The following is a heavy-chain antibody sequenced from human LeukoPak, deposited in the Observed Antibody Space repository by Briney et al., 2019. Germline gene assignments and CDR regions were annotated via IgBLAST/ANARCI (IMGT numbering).Heavy chain of an antibody. CDR3: ARDLGQYYDTSDNWFDP. J-gene: IGHJ5*02. CDR2: INSEGINT. V-gene: IGHV3-74*01. CDR1: GFTFSNYW. Sequence: PGGSLRLSCAASGFTFSNYWMHWVRQAPGKGLVWVSRINSEGINTSYADSVKGRFTISGDNAKNTLNLQMNSLRAEDTAVYYCARDLGQYYDTSDNWFDPWGQGTLVTVSS. D-gene: IGHD3-22*01.